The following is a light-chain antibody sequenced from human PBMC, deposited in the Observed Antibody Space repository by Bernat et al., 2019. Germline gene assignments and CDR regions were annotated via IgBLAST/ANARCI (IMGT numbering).Light chain of an antibody. J-gene: IGLJ1*01. CDR3: GSDEGINNFV. CDR2: DVH. Sequence: QSALTQPPSASGSPGQSVTISCTGTSSDVGSYTYVSCYQQHPGNAPQLMIYDVHKRPSGVHDRFSGAKSGNTAFLTGAGHHADDDDDYYCGSDEGINNFVFGSGTKVTVL. CDR1: SSDVGSYTY. V-gene: IGLV2-8*01.